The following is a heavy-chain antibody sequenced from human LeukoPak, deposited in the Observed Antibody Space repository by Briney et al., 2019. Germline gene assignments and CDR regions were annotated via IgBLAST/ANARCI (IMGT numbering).Heavy chain of an antibody. CDR3: ARASGSYWWFDS. Sequence: GASVKVSCKASGYTFTSYGISWVRQAPGQGLEWMGWISAYNGNTNYAQKLQGRVTMTTDTSISTVYMELSRLRSDDTAVYYCARASGSYWWFDSWGQGTLVTVSS. CDR2: ISAYNGNT. J-gene: IGHJ5*01. V-gene: IGHV1-18*01. D-gene: IGHD1-26*01. CDR1: GYTFTSYG.